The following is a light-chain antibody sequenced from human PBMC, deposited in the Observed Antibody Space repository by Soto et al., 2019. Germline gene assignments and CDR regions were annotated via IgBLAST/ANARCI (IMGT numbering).Light chain of an antibody. Sequence: QSVLTQPPSVSGSPGQSVTISCTGTSSDVGKYDRVSWYQQPPGTAPKLIIHEVTNRPSGVPARFSGSKSGNTASLTISGLQAEDEADYYCSSYTSTRRYFFGVGTKVTVL. CDR2: EVT. V-gene: IGLV2-18*02. CDR3: SSYTSTRRYF. CDR1: SSDVGKYDR. J-gene: IGLJ1*01.